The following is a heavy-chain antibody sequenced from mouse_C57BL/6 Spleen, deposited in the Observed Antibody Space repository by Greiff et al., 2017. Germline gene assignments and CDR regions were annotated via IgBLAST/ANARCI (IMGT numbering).Heavy chain of an antibody. CDR3: ARKYYGSSYSAMDY. J-gene: IGHJ4*01. D-gene: IGHD1-1*01. Sequence: EVKLVESGGGLVKPGGSLKLSCAASGFTFSDYGMHWVRQAPEKGLEWVAYISSGSSTIYYADTVKGRFTISRDNAKNTLFLQMTSLRSEDTAMYYCARKYYGSSYSAMDYWGQGTSVTVSS. CDR2: ISSGSSTI. CDR1: GFTFSDYG. V-gene: IGHV5-17*01.